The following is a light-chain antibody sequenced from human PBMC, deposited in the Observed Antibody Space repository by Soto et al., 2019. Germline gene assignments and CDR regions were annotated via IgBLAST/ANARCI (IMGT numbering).Light chain of an antibody. J-gene: IGKJ3*01. Sequence: DIQLTQSPPYLSASVGDRVTIICRASQGISSFLAWYQQKPGRAPKLLVYGASTVERGVPSRFSGSGSGAEFTLTISNLQPEDFATYYYQQLFMYPPTFGPGTKVDIK. CDR3: QQLFMYPPT. CDR1: QGISSF. V-gene: IGKV1-9*01. CDR2: GAS.